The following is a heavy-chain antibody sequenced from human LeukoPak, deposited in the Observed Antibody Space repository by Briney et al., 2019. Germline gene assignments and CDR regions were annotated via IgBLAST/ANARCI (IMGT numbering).Heavy chain of an antibody. Sequence: ASVKVSCKASGYTFTDYYIHWLRQAPGQGLEWLGWINPNTGDTNYAQDFQDRVALTRDTSINTAYMELSSLRSEDTAVYYCARDTGRYHNWFDPWGQGTLVTVSS. CDR2: INPNTGDT. CDR3: ARDTGRYHNWFDP. J-gene: IGHJ5*02. V-gene: IGHV1-2*02. D-gene: IGHD6-19*01. CDR1: GYTFTDYY.